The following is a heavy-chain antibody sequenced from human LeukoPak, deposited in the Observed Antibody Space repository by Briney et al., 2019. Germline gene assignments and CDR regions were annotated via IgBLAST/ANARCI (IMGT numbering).Heavy chain of an antibody. CDR1: GFTVSSNY. CDR2: LYSGGNT. V-gene: IGHV3-66*01. D-gene: IGHD2-8*01. CDR3: ARDRCTNGVCYDDY. J-gene: IGHJ4*02. Sequence: GGSLRLSCAASGFTVSSNYMTWVRQAPGKGLEWVSALYSGGNTYYADSVKDRFTISRDNSKNTLYLQMNSLRAEDTAVYYCARDRCTNGVCYDDYWGQGTLVTVSS.